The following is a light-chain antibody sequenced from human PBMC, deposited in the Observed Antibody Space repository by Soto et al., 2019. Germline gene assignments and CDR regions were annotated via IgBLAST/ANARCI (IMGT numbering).Light chain of an antibody. CDR1: SSDVGAYNY. V-gene: IGLV2-14*01. Sequence: QSVLTQPSSVCGSPGQSITISCTGTSSDVGAYNYVSWYQHHPGKVPKLLIYEVTNRPSGVSDRFSGSKSGNTASLTISGLQAEDEADYYCSSKRDSSTLFVFGTGTTV. J-gene: IGLJ1*01. CDR2: EVT. CDR3: SSKRDSSTLFV.